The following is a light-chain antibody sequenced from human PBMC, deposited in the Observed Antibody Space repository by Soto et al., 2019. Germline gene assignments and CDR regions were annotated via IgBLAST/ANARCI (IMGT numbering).Light chain of an antibody. CDR2: EGS. CDR1: SSYVGSYNL. CDR3: CSYAGSSTYV. Sequence: QSALTQPASVSGSPGQSITISCTGTSSYVGSYNLVSWYQQHPGKAPKLMIYEGSKRPSGVSNRSSGSKSGNTASLTISGLQAEDEADYYCCSYAGSSTYVFGTGTKVTVL. J-gene: IGLJ1*01. V-gene: IGLV2-23*01.